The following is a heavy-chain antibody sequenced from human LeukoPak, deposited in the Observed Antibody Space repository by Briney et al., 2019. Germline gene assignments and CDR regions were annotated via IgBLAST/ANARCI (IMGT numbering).Heavy chain of an antibody. CDR2: ISSSSSTI. J-gene: IGHJ4*02. V-gene: IGHV3-48*01. Sequence: GGSLRLSCTVSGFTFSSYSMNWVRQAPGKGLEWVSYISSSSSTIYYADSVKGRFTISRDNAKNSLSLQMNSLRAEDTAVYYCARDTTGDYWGQGTLVTVSS. CDR1: GFTFSSYS. CDR3: ARDTTGDY. D-gene: IGHD1-14*01.